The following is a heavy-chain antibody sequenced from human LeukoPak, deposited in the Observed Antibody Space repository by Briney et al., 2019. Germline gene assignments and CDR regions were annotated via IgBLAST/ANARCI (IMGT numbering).Heavy chain of an antibody. Sequence: PSETLSLTCTVSGGSISSSSYYWGWIRRPPGKGLEWIGSIYYSGSTYYSPSLKSRVTISVDTSKNQFSLKLNSVTAADTAVYYCARHRIPAADDAFDIWGQGTMVTVSS. CDR3: ARHRIPAADDAFDI. D-gene: IGHD6-13*01. J-gene: IGHJ3*02. CDR1: GGSISSSSYY. CDR2: IYYSGST. V-gene: IGHV4-39*01.